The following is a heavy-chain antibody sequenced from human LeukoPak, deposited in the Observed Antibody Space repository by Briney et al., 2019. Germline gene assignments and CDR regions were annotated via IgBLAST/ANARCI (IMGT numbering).Heavy chain of an antibody. CDR2: LSDSGGRT. CDR3: AKGLLVVITTKNNGDAFPI. CDR1: GISLSNYG. J-gene: IGHJ3*02. V-gene: IGHV3-23*01. Sequence: GGSLRLSCAVSGISLSNYGMSWVRQAPGKGLEWVAGLSDSGGRTNYADSVKGRFTISRDNSKNTLYLQMNSLRAEDTAVYYCAKGLLVVITTKNNGDAFPIWGQGKTVTVSS. D-gene: IGHD3-22*01.